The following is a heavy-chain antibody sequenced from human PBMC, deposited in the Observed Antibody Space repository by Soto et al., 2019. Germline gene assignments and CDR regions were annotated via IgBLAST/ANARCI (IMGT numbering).Heavy chain of an antibody. CDR1: GFRFGIYG. CDR2: IAARGNT. V-gene: IGHV3-23*01. D-gene: IGHD3-10*01. Sequence: EVQLLESGGGLVQPGGSLSFSCAASGFRFGIYGMSWVRQAPGNGLEWVSGIAARGNTYYADSVRGRFTISRDNSENKLYLQMNSLRAEDTALYYCAKPIWFGELSSPRVDYWGQGTLVTVSS. J-gene: IGHJ4*02. CDR3: AKPIWFGELSSPRVDY.